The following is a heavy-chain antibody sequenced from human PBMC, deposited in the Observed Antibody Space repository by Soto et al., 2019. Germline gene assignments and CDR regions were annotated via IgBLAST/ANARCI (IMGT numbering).Heavy chain of an antibody. CDR1: GFTFSDYY. V-gene: IGHV3-11*06. D-gene: IGHD2-15*01. Sequence: QVQLVESGGGLVKPGGSLRLSCAASGFTFSDYYMSWIRQAPGKGLEWVSYISSSSSYTNYADSVKGRFTISRDNAKNSLYLQMNSLRAEDTAVYYGARVVHAKVVVVAATRRDWFDPWGQGTLVTVSS. J-gene: IGHJ5*02. CDR3: ARVVHAKVVVVAATRRDWFDP. CDR2: ISSSSSYT.